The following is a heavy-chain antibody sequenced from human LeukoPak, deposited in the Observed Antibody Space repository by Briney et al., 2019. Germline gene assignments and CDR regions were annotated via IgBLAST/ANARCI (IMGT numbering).Heavy chain of an antibody. CDR3: AKEARDILTHYYWGSQFDY. J-gene: IGHJ4*02. D-gene: IGHD3-9*01. CDR2: ISGRGGDT. Sequence: GGSLRLSCAASGFTFSSYAMSWVRQAPGKGLEWVSGISGRGGDTFYADSVKGRFTFSRDNSKNTMFLQMNSLRAEDTALYYCAKEARDILTHYYWGSQFDYWGQGTLVIVSS. V-gene: IGHV3-23*01. CDR1: GFTFSSYA.